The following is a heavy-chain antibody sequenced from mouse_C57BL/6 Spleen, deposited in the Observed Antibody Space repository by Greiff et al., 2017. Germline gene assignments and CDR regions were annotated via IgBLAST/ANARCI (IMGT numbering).Heavy chain of an antibody. J-gene: IGHJ2*01. V-gene: IGHV1-7*01. CDR1: GYTFTSYW. CDR2: INPSSGYT. CDR3: ARREDYFDY. Sequence: QVQLQQSGAELAKPGASVKLSCKASGYTFTSYWMHWVKQRPGQGLEWIGYINPSSGYTKYNQKFKDKATFTADKSSSTAYMQLSSLTYKDSAVYYCARREDYFDYWGQGTTLTVSS.